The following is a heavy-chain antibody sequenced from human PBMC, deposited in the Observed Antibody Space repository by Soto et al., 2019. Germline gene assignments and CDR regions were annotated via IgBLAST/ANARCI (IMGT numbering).Heavy chain of an antibody. V-gene: IGHV1-8*01. D-gene: IGHD1-26*01. CDR3: ARGVSAGVDY. Sequence: SVKVSCKASGYSFTSLDINWVRQTAGQGLEWMGWMEPSTGTTGYAQKFQGRVTMTRDTSINTAYMELTTLTSDDTAFYYCARGVSAGVDYWGQGTLVTISS. J-gene: IGHJ4*02. CDR1: GYSFTSLD. CDR2: MEPSTGTT.